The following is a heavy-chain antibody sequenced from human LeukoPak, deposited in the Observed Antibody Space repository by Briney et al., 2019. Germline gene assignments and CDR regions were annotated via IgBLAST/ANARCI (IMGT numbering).Heavy chain of an antibody. Sequence: PGGSLRLSCAASGFTFSSYAMTWVRQAPRKGLEWVSIINNAGTITYYADSVKGRFTISRDNSKNTLYLQMNSLRAEDTAEYYCAKSVGGVMGYFDYWGQGTLVTVSS. V-gene: IGHV3-23*03. J-gene: IGHJ4*02. D-gene: IGHD3-16*01. CDR3: AKSVGGVMGYFDY. CDR1: GFTFSSYA. CDR2: INNAGTIT.